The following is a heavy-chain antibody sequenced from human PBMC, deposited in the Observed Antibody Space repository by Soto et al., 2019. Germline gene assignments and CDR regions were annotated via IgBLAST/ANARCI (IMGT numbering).Heavy chain of an antibody. CDR3: ARDSRGSGSSLDY. D-gene: IGHD3-10*01. V-gene: IGHV3-7*05. CDR2: IKQDGSEK. CDR1: GFTFSSYW. J-gene: IGHJ4*02. Sequence: GGSLRLSCAASGFTFSSYWMSWVRQAPGKGLEWVANIKQDGSEKYYVDSVKGRFTISRDNAKNSLYLQMNSLRAEDTAVYYCARDSRGSGSSLDYWGQGTLVTVSS.